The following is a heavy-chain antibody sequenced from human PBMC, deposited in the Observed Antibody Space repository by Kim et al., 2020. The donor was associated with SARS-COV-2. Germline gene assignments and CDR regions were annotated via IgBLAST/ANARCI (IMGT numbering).Heavy chain of an antibody. CDR3: AKNDYGAFDI. D-gene: IGHD3-10*01. J-gene: IGHJ3*02. Sequence: STYHAESVKGRFTISRDNSKNTLYVQMNSLRAEDTAVYYCAKNDYGAFDIWGQGTMVTVSS. V-gene: IGHV3-23*01. CDR2: ST.